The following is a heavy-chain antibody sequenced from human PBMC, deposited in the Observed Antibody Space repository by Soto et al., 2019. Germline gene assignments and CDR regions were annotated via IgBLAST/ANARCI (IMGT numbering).Heavy chain of an antibody. V-gene: IGHV3-23*01. CDR3: AKDLTMVRGVPIDY. D-gene: IGHD3-10*01. CDR2: ISGSGGST. CDR1: GFTFSSYA. J-gene: IGHJ4*02. Sequence: GGSLRLSCAASGFTFSSYAMSRVRQAPGKGLEWVSAISGSGGSTYYADSVKGRFTISRDNSKNTLYLQMNSLRAEDTAVYYCAKDLTMVRGVPIDYWGQGTLVTVSS.